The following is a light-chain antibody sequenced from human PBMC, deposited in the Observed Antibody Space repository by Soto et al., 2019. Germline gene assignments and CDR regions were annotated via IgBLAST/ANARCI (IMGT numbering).Light chain of an antibody. V-gene: IGKV3-15*01. CDR3: QQYNNWPLT. J-gene: IGKJ4*01. CDR1: QNIYYN. CDR2: RAS. Sequence: ILMTQSPATVSVSPGESATLSCRASQNIYYNVAWYQQRPGQAPRLLIYRASTRAPGVPARFSGSGSGTEFTLIISSLQSEDFAVYSCQQYNNWPLTCGGGTKVDIK.